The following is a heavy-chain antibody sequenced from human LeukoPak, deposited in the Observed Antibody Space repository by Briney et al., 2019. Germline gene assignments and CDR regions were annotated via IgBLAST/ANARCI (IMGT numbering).Heavy chain of an antibody. Sequence: EGSLRLSCAASGFTFSSFWMSWVRQAPGKGLEWVANIKEDESEKYYVDSVKGRFTISRDNAKNSLYLQMNSLRAEDTAVYYCARDSRVYYDSSSRWFDPWGQGTLVTVSS. CDR2: IKEDESEK. CDR3: ARDSRVYYDSSSRWFDP. CDR1: GFTFSSFW. V-gene: IGHV3-7*01. D-gene: IGHD3-22*01. J-gene: IGHJ5*02.